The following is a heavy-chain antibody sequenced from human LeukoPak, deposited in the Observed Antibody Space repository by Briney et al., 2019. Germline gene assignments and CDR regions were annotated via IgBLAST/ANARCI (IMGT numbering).Heavy chain of an antibody. D-gene: IGHD5-12*01. V-gene: IGHV4-34*01. CDR1: SGSLSDKY. J-gene: IGHJ4*02. Sequence: PSETLSLTCGVYSGSLSDKYWSWIRQPPGKGLEWIGEINPSGRTNYNPSLKSRVTMSIDTSENQFSLKLSSVTAADTAVYYCARLSGYHFDYWGQGALVTVSS. CDR3: ARLSGYHFDY. CDR2: INPSGRT.